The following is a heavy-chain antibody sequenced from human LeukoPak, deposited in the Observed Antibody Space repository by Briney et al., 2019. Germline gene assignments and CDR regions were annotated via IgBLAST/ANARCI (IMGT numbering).Heavy chain of an antibody. V-gene: IGHV1-2*02. Sequence: ASVKVSCKASGYIFSDYYMHWVRQAPGQGLEWLGWINPKSGAADYAQQFRGRVTMTRDTSINSDYMEMKRVTSDDTAVYYCARGAEAETSPLDFWGQGTLVIVS. CDR2: INPKSGAA. CDR1: GYIFSDYY. D-gene: IGHD6-13*01. CDR3: ARGAEAETSPLDF. J-gene: IGHJ4*02.